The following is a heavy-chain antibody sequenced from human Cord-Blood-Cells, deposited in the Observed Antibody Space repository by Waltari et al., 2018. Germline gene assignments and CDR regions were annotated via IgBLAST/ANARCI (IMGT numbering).Heavy chain of an antibody. V-gene: IGHV4-34*01. CDR1: GGSFSGYY. J-gene: IGHJ5*02. CDR2: INHSGST. D-gene: IGHD3-3*01. Sequence: QVQLQQWGAGLLQPSEPLSLTCAVYGGSFSGYYWSWIRQPPGKGLEWIGEINHSGSTNYNPSLKSRVTISVDTSKNQFSLKLSSVTAADTAVYYCARGPIFGVVINWFDPWGQGTLVTVSS. CDR3: ARGPIFGVVINWFDP.